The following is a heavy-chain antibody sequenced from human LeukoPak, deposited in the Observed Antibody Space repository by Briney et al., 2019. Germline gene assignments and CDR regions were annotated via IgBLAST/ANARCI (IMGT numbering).Heavy chain of an antibody. CDR1: GFTFDDYA. CDR2: ISWNSGSI. D-gene: IGHD3-10*01. Sequence: GRSLRLSCAASGFTFDDYAMHWVRQAPGKGLEWVSGISWNSGSIGYADSVKGRFTISRDNAKNSLYLQMHSLRAEDTALYYCAKDINYYGSGWGYFDYWGQGTLVTVSS. CDR3: AKDINYYGSGWGYFDY. J-gene: IGHJ4*02. V-gene: IGHV3-9*01.